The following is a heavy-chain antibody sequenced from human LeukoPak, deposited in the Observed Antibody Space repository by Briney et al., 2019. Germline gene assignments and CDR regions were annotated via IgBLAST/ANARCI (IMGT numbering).Heavy chain of an antibody. Sequence: SETLSLTCTVSGYSISSGYYWGWIRPPPGKGLEWIGSIYHSGSTYYNPSLKSRVTISVDTSKNQFSLKLSSVTAADTAVYYCARVKMAGVNFDYWGQGTLVTVSS. CDR1: GYSISSGYY. D-gene: IGHD5-24*01. V-gene: IGHV4-38-2*02. CDR3: ARVKMAGVNFDY. CDR2: IYHSGST. J-gene: IGHJ4*02.